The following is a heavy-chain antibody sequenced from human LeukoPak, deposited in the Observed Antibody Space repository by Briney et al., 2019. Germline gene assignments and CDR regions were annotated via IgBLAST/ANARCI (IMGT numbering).Heavy chain of an antibody. Sequence: PGGSLRLSCAASGFTFSDYYMSWIRQAPGKGLEWVSYISSSGNTIYYADSVKGRFAISRDNAKNSLYLQMNSLRAEDTAVYYCARVAAAGTYYYYYMDVWGKGTTVTVSS. J-gene: IGHJ6*03. CDR3: ARVAAAGTYYYYYMDV. D-gene: IGHD6-13*01. V-gene: IGHV3-11*01. CDR2: ISSSGNTI. CDR1: GFTFSDYY.